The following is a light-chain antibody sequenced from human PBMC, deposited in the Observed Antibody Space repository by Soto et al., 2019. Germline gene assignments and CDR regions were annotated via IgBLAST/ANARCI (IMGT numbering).Light chain of an antibody. V-gene: IGKV3-15*01. CDR2: GAS. J-gene: IGKJ1*01. CDR1: QSVSTN. CDR3: QQYNKWPRT. Sequence: IVVTMSPGTLSLSKGERATLSCRASQSVSTNQLAWYQQKPGQAPRLLIYGASTRAAIIPARFSGSGSGTEFTLTISSLQSEDFAVYYCQQYNKWPRTFGQGTKVDIK.